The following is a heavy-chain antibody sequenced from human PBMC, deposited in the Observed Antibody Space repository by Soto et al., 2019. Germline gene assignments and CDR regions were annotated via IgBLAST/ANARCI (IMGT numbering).Heavy chain of an antibody. V-gene: IGHV4-31*03. CDR2: IYYSGST. CDR3: ARESPTGTAPTAY. D-gene: IGHD1-1*01. J-gene: IGHJ4*02. CDR1: GGSISSGGYY. Sequence: QVQLQESGPGLVKPSQTLSLTCTVAGGSISSGGYYWSWIRQHPGKGLEWIGYIYYSGSTYDNPSLKSRVTISVDTSKNQFSLKLSSVTAADTAVYYCARESPTGTAPTAYWGQGTLVTVSS.